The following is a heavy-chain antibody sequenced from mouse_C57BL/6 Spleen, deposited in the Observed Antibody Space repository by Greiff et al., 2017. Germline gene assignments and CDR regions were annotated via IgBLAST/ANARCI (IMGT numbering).Heavy chain of an antibody. CDR2: INPNNGGT. CDR1: GYTFTDYN. CDR3: ARAEAGWLLGY. V-gene: IGHV1-18*01. D-gene: IGHD2-3*01. J-gene: IGHJ2*01. Sequence: EVQLQQSGPELVKPGASVKIPCKASGYTFTDYNMDWVKQSHGKSLEWIGDINPNNGGTIYNQKFKGKATLTVDKSSSTAYMELRSLTSEDTAVYYCARAEAGWLLGYWGQGTTLTVSS.